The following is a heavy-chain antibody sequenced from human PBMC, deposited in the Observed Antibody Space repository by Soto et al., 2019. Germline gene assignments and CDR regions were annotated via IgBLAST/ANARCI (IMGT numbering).Heavy chain of an antibody. J-gene: IGHJ5*02. D-gene: IGHD3-10*01. V-gene: IGHV1-8*01. CDR3: ARDMVRGVMGFPWETSTTFDP. CDR1: GYTFTSYD. Sequence: ASVKVSCKASGYTFTSYDINWVRQATGQGLEWMGWMNPNSGNTGYAQKFQGRVTMTRNTSISTAYMELSSLRSEDTAVYYCARDMVRGVMGFPWETSTTFDPWGQGTLVTAPQ. CDR2: MNPNSGNT.